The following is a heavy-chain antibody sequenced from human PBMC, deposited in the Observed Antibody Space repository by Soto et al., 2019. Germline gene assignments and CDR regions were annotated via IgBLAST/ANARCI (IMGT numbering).Heavy chain of an antibody. CDR3: AKDLWNYGGYGMDV. Sequence: GGSLRLSCAASGFTFSSYAMSWVRQAPGKGLEWVSAISGSGGSTYYADSVKGRFTISRDNSKNTLYLQMNSLRAEDTAVYYCAKDLWNYGGYGMDVWGQGTTVTVSS. CDR1: GFTFSSYA. J-gene: IGHJ6*02. CDR2: ISGSGGST. V-gene: IGHV3-23*01. D-gene: IGHD1-7*01.